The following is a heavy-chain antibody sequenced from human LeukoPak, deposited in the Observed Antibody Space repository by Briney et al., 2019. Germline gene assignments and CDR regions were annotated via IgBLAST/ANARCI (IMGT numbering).Heavy chain of an antibody. CDR3: ARDPEEYSSSSRAYYYYMDV. CDR2: ISSSGSTI. D-gene: IGHD6-6*01. J-gene: IGHJ6*03. Sequence: GGSLRLSCAASGFTFSDYYMSWIRQAPGKGLEWVSYISSSGSTIYYADSVKGRFTISRDNSKNTLYLQMNSLRAEDTAVYYCARDPEEYSSSSRAYYYYMDVWGKGTTVTVSS. V-gene: IGHV3-11*04. CDR1: GFTFSDYY.